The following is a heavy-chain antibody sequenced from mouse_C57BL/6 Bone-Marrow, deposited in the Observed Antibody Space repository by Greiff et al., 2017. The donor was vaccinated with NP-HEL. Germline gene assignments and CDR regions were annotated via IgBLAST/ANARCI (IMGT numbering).Heavy chain of an antibody. CDR1: GFNIKDDY. Sequence: EVQLQESGAELVRPGASVKLSCTASGFNIKDDYMHWVKQRPEQGLEWIGWIDPENGDTEYASKFQGTATITADTSSNTAYLQLSSLTSEDTAVYYCTTGGGYFDYWGQGTTLTVSS. V-gene: IGHV14-4*01. J-gene: IGHJ2*01. CDR2: IDPENGDT. CDR3: TTGGGYFDY.